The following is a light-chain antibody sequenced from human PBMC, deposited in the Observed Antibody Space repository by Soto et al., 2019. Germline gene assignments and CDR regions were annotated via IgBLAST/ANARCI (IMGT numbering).Light chain of an antibody. Sequence: QSVLTQPPSVSGSPGQAVTMSCTGTSSDVGSYNRVSWYQQAPGTAPKLMIYEVNNRPSGVPGRFSGSKSGNTASLTISGLQAEDEADYYCSSYTSNSTYVFGPGTKVTVL. CDR2: EVN. CDR1: SSDVGSYNR. V-gene: IGLV2-18*02. CDR3: SSYTSNSTYV. J-gene: IGLJ1*01.